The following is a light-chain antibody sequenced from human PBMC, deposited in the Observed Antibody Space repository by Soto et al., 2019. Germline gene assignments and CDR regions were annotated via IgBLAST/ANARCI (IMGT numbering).Light chain of an antibody. CDR3: QQYNDTPHT. CDR1: QSISSR. V-gene: IGKV1-5*01. Sequence: DKQMTRSPSPLSASLRDRVTITCRASQSISSRLAWYQQKPGKAPKLVMFAASSLHSGVPSRFSGSGSGTDFTLTISSLQSEDFATYYCQQYNDTPHTFGQGTKVDIK. CDR2: AAS. J-gene: IGKJ1*01.